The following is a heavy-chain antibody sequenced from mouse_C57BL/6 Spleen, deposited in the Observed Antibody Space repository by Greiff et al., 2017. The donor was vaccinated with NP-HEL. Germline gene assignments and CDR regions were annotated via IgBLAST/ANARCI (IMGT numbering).Heavy chain of an antibody. D-gene: IGHD1-1*01. J-gene: IGHJ1*03. CDR2: INYDGSST. Sequence: EVHLVESEGGLVQPGSSMKLSCTASGFTFSDYYMAWVRQVPEKGLEWVANINYDGSSTYYLDSLKSRFIISRDNAKNILYLQMSSLKSEDTATYYCARGQYYYGSSPWFDVWGTGTTVTVSS. CDR1: GFTFSDYY. CDR3: ARGQYYYGSSPWFDV. V-gene: IGHV5-16*01.